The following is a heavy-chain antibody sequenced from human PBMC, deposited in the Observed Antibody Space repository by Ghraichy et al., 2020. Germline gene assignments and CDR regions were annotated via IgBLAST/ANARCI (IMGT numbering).Heavy chain of an antibody. CDR2: IYYSGST. V-gene: IGHV4-39*01. Sequence: SETRSLTCTVSGGSISSSSYYWGWIRQPPGKGLEWIGSIYYSGSTYYNPSLKSRVTISVDTSKNQFSLKLSSVTAADTAVYYCARTLSGSSPYYFDYWGQGTLVTVSS. J-gene: IGHJ4*02. CDR1: GGSISSSSYY. D-gene: IGHD1-26*01. CDR3: ARTLSGSSPYYFDY.